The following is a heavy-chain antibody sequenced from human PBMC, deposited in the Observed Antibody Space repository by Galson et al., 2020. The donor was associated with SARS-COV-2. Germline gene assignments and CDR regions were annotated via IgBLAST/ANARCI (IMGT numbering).Heavy chain of an antibody. CDR1: GYTYSTSW. V-gene: IGHV5-51*01. J-gene: IGHJ3*01. CDR2: IYPDDSDT. D-gene: IGHD5-12*01. Sequence: GESLKISCKGSGYTYSTSWIAWVRQMPGKGLEWMGIIYPDDSDTRYSPSFQGQVTISADKSIRTAYLQWSRLKASDTAMYYCARQKYSDTLSTGDVFDLWGQGTRVTVSS. CDR3: ARQKYSDTLSTGDVFDL.